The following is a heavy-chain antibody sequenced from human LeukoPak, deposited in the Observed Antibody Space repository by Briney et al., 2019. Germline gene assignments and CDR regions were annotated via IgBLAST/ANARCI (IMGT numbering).Heavy chain of an antibody. CDR3: AKDPRTVRANYFDY. J-gene: IGHJ4*02. D-gene: IGHD4-17*01. Sequence: ASVKVSCKASEYTFTGYYMHWVRQAPGQGLEWMGWINPNSGSTNYAQKFQGRVTMTRDTSISTAYMELSRLRSDDTAVYYCAKDPRTVRANYFDYWGQGTLVTVSS. V-gene: IGHV1-2*02. CDR2: INPNSGST. CDR1: EYTFTGYY.